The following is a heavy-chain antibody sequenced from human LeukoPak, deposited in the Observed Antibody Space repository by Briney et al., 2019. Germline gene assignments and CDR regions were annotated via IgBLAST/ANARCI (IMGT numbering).Heavy chain of an antibody. CDR2: IDLAGEYT. J-gene: IGHJ3*02. Sequence: GGSLRLSCAASGFTFSDYWMHWVRQAPGKGLVWVSRIDLAGEYTTYADSVKGRFTISRDNAENTLYLQMNSLRDEDTAVYYCVRLTTGNAFDIWGQGTMVTVSS. CDR3: VRLTTGNAFDI. D-gene: IGHD4-11*01. V-gene: IGHV3-74*01. CDR1: GFTFSDYW.